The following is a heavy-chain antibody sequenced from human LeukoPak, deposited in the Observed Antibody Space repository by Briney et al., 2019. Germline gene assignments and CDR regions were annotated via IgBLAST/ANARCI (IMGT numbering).Heavy chain of an antibody. Sequence: GGSLRLSCAASGFTFSNYSMGWVRQAPGKGLEWVSSISGSDTRTYYADSVKGRFTISRDNSKNTLELQMNSLRAEDTAVYYCTKARSASSSSCYNYWGQGILVTVSS. CDR2: ISGSDTRT. CDR3: TKARSASSSSCYNY. D-gene: IGHD2-2*02. J-gene: IGHJ4*02. CDR1: GFTFSNYS. V-gene: IGHV3-23*01.